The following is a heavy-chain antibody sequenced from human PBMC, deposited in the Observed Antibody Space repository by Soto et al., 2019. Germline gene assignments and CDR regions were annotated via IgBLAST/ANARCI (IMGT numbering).Heavy chain of an antibody. CDR3: ARGGGVVRGILPLKISTKKSTQRANWFDP. V-gene: IGHV4-39*07. CDR2: FYYTGGT. Sequence: SETLSLTCTVSGGSISSSGSYWGWVRQPPGKGLEWIVSFYYTGGTYSTNYNPSLKSRVTISVDTSKNQFSLKLSSVTAADTAVYYCARGGGVVRGILPLKISTKKSTQRANWFDPWGQGTLVTVSS. CDR1: GGSISSSGSY. D-gene: IGHD3-10*01. J-gene: IGHJ5*02.